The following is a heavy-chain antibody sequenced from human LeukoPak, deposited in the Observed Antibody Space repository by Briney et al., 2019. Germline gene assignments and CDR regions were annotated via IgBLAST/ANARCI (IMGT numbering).Heavy chain of an antibody. Sequence: SVKVSCKASGYTFIDYYMHWVRQAPGQGLEWMGGIIPIFGTANYAQKFQGRVTITADESTSTAYMELSSLRSEDTAVYYCARESSFYTGTFDYWGQGTLVTVSS. V-gene: IGHV1-69*13. CDR1: GYTFIDYY. CDR2: IIPIFGTA. D-gene: IGHD2/OR15-2a*01. J-gene: IGHJ4*02. CDR3: ARESSFYTGTFDY.